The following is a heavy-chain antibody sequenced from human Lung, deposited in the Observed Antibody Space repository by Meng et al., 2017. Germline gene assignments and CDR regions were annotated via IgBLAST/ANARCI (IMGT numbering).Heavy chain of an antibody. V-gene: IGHV4-30-4*01. J-gene: IGHJ2*01. CDR1: GGSISSSNYY. CDR2: IYNSGST. CDR3: ARGQKGYFDL. Sequence: QRPESGPGLVKPSQNLSLTCTVSGGSISSSNYYWSWIRQPPGKGLEWSGHIYNSGSTYYNPSLKSRITISVDTSKNQFSLKLSSVTAADTAVYYCARGQKGYFDLWGRGTLVTVSS.